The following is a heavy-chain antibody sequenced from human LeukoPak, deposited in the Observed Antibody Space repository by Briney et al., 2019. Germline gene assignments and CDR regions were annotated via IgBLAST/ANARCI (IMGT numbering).Heavy chain of an antibody. CDR3: ARHSSGWYTYYFDY. J-gene: IGHJ4*02. CDR2: IYYSGST. Sequence: SETLSLTCGVSGGSITNTNYWTWVRQPPGKGLEWIGYIYYSGSTNYNPSLKSRVTISVDTSKNQFSLTLSSVTAADTAVYYCARHSSGWYTYYFDYWGQGALVTVSS. V-gene: IGHV4-59*01. D-gene: IGHD6-19*01. CDR1: GGSITNTNY.